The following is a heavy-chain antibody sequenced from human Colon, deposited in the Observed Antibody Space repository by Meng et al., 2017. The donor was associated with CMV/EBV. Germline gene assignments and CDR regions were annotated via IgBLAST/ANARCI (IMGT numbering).Heavy chain of an antibody. J-gene: IGHJ5*02. CDR3: ARDGQRISVVWGVPNWFDP. D-gene: IGHD3-10*01. CDR1: NGSIRSSGYY. CDR2: MYYSGST. V-gene: IGHV4-39*07. Sequence: ESLKISCTVSNGSIRSSGYYWAWIRQPPGKGLEWIGSMYYSGSTYYNPSLKSRVTISIDTSKNQFSLKLTSVTAADTAVYYCARDGQRISVVWGVPNWFDPWGQGTLVTVSS.